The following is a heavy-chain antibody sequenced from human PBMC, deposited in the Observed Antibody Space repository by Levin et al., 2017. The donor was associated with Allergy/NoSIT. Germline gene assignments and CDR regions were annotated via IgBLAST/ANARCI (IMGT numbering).Heavy chain of an antibody. CDR3: AGGEGSGYYFFDY. Sequence: GESLKISCAVSGFTLSDRYMDWVRQAPGKGLEWVGRSRNKANSYTTEYAASVKGRFTISRDDSKNSLYLQMNSLKTEDTAVYYCAGGEGSGYYFFDYWGQGTLVTVSS. CDR1: GFTLSDRY. CDR2: SRNKANSYTT. V-gene: IGHV3-72*01. D-gene: IGHD5-18*01. J-gene: IGHJ4*02.